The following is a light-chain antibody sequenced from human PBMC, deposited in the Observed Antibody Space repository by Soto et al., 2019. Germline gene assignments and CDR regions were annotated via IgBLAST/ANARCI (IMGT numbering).Light chain of an antibody. Sequence: IVMTQSPATLSVSPGERATLSCRASQSVSSNLAWYQQKPGQAPRLLIYGASTRATGIPARFSGSGSGTEFTLTISSLQSEDFAVYYCQQYNNWPLWTFGQGTMVDIK. CDR3: QQYNNWPLWT. J-gene: IGKJ1*01. CDR2: GAS. CDR1: QSVSSN. V-gene: IGKV3-15*01.